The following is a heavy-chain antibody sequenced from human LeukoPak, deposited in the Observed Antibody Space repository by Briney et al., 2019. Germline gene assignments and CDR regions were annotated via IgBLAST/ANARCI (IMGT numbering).Heavy chain of an antibody. CDR2: ISYDGSNK. Sequence: PGGSLRLSCAASGVTFSSYGMHWVRQAPGKGLEWVAVISYDGSNKYYADSVKGRFTISRDNSKNTLYLQMNSLRAEDTAVYYCARGLYVLLWFGGLDYWGQGTLVTVSS. J-gene: IGHJ4*02. CDR1: GVTFSSYG. D-gene: IGHD3-10*01. CDR3: ARGLYVLLWFGGLDY. V-gene: IGHV3-30*03.